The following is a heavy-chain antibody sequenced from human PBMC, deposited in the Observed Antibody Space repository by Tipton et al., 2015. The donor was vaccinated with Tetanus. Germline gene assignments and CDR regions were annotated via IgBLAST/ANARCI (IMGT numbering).Heavy chain of an antibody. V-gene: IGHV1-2*02. D-gene: IGHD2-15*01. CDR3: VRPDRYCSGGSCYLALDS. J-gene: IGHJ5*01. Sequence: QPGPEVKKPGASVKVSCKPSGYTFTDYHMQWVRQAPGQGLEWMGWIDPKSGDTDFAQKFQGRVTMTRDSSISTVYMELSRLRSDDTAVYYCVRPDRYCSGGSCYLALDSWGQGTLITISS. CDR1: GYTFTDYH. CDR2: IDPKSGDT.